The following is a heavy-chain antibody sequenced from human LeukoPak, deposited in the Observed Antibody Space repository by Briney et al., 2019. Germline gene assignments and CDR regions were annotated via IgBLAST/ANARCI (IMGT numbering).Heavy chain of an antibody. CDR1: GFPFSSYG. D-gene: IGHD5-12*01. Sequence: GSLRLSCAGSGFPFSSYGMNWVRQAPGKGLEWVSGISPGGGPTYYADSVKGRFTISRDDPKNTLYLQMNNLRAEDTAVYYCAKDGAWLRFDDWGQGILVTVSS. V-gene: IGHV3-23*01. CDR2: ISPGGGPT. J-gene: IGHJ4*02. CDR3: AKDGAWLRFDD.